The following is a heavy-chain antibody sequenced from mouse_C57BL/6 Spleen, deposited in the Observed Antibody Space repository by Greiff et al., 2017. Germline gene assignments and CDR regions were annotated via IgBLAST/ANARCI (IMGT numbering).Heavy chain of an antibody. CDR2: IDPSDSET. Sequence: VQLQQPGAELVRPGSSVKLSCKASGYTFTSYWMHWVKQRPIQGLEWIGNIDPSDSETHYNQKFKDKATLTVDKSSSTAYMQLSSLTSEDSAVYYCARRDYSYGNYFDYWGQGTTLTVSS. D-gene: IGHD2-12*01. CDR1: GYTFTSYW. CDR3: ARRDYSYGNYFDY. J-gene: IGHJ2*01. V-gene: IGHV1-52*01.